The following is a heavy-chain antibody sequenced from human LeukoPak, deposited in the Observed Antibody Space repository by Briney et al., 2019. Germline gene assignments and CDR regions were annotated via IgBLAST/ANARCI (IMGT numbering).Heavy chain of an antibody. CDR2: IKQDGSEK. Sequence: GGSLRLSCAAPGFTFDDYGMSWVRQAPGKGLEWVANIKQDGSEKYYVDSVKGRFTISRDNAKNSLYLQMNSLRAEDTAVYYCARGGSLLDAFDIWGQGTMVTVSS. V-gene: IGHV3-7*01. D-gene: IGHD2-15*01. CDR3: ARGGSLLDAFDI. CDR1: GFTFDDYG. J-gene: IGHJ3*02.